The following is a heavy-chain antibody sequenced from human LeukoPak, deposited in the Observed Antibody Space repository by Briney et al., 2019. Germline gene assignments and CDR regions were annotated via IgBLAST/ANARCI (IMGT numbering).Heavy chain of an antibody. CDR1: GFTFSSSA. CDR3: ARVGTVTTARGGPYYYYGMDV. CDR2: ISGSGGST. J-gene: IGHJ6*02. D-gene: IGHD4-11*01. V-gene: IGHV3-23*01. Sequence: GGSLRLSCAASGFTFSSSAMSWVRQAPGKGLEWVSAISGSGGSTYYADSVKGRFTISRDNAKNSLYLQMNSLRAEDTAVYYCARVGTVTTARGGPYYYYGMDVWGQGTTVTVSS.